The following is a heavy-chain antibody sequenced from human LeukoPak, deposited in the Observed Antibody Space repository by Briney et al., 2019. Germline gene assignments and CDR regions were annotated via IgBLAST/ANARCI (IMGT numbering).Heavy chain of an antibody. CDR3: ARDRGSGWAIDY. CDR2: IIPIFGTA. V-gene: IGHV1-69*13. J-gene: IGHJ4*02. CDR1: GGTFSSYA. D-gene: IGHD6-19*01. Sequence: ASVKVSCKASGGTFSSYAISWVRQAPGQGLEWMGGIIPIFGTANYAQKFQGRVTITADESTSTAYMELSSLRSEDTAVYYCARDRGSGWAIDYWGQGTLVTVSS.